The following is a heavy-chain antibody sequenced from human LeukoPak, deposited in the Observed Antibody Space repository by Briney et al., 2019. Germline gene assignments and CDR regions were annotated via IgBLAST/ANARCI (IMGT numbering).Heavy chain of an antibody. J-gene: IGHJ4*02. CDR3: ATGNYYGSGSYSPIDY. CDR1: GYTFTSYG. V-gene: IGHV1-18*04. Sequence: GASVKVSCKASGYTFTSYGISWVRQAPGQGLEWMRWISAYNGNTNYAQKLQGRVTMTTDTSTDTAYMELSSLRSEDTAVYYCATGNYYGSGSYSPIDYWGQGTLVTVSS. D-gene: IGHD3-10*01. CDR2: ISAYNGNT.